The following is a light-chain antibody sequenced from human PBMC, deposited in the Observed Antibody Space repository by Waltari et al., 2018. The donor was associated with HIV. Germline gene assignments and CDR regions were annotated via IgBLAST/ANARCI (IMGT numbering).Light chain of an antibody. CDR1: SSNIGNNY. V-gene: IGLV1-51*01. J-gene: IGLJ3*02. CDR3: GTWDSSLNAWV. CDR2: DTN. Sequence: QSVLTQPPSVSAAPGQKVTISCSGSSSNIGNNYVSWYQQLPGTAPKLLIYDTNKRPSGIPDRFSGSKSGTSATLGITGLQTGDEADYYCGTWDSSLNAWVFGGGTKLTVL.